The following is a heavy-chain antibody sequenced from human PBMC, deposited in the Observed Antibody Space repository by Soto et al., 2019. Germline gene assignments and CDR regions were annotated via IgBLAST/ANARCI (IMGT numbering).Heavy chain of an antibody. Sequence: GSLRLSCAASGFTFSSYSMNWVRQAPGKGLEWVSYISSSSSTIYYADSVKGRFTISRDNAKNSLYLQMNSLRDEDTAVYYCARVTYYYDSSGYLDYWGQGTLVTVSS. CDR1: GFTFSSYS. J-gene: IGHJ4*02. CDR3: ARVTYYYDSSGYLDY. D-gene: IGHD3-22*01. CDR2: ISSSSSTI. V-gene: IGHV3-48*02.